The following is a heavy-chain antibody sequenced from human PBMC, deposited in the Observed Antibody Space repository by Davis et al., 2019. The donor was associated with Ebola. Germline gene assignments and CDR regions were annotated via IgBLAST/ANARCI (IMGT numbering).Heavy chain of an antibody. Sequence: ASVKVSCKASGYSLNSYGIAWVRQAPGQGLEWMGVITTYNGNRDYAEAFQGRITMTTDASTDTAYLELRSLRSDDTAVYFCARDVGAKDAFDIWGQGTRVTVSS. V-gene: IGHV1-18*01. CDR2: ITTYNGNR. CDR3: ARDVGAKDAFDI. J-gene: IGHJ3*02. CDR1: GYSLNSYG. D-gene: IGHD1-26*01.